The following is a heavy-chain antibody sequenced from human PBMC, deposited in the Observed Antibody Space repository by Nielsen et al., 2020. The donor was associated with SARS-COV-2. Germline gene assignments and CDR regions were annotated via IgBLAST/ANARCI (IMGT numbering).Heavy chain of an antibody. J-gene: IGHJ3*02. Sequence: GEPLKISCAASGFTFSSYAMSWVRQAPGKGLEWVAVISYDGSNKYYADSVKGRFTISRDNSKNTLYLQMNSLRAEDTAVYYCAKGTITVTTVAFDIWGQGTMVTVSS. D-gene: IGHD4-17*01. CDR1: GFTFSSYA. V-gene: IGHV3-30*18. CDR3: AKGTITVTTVAFDI. CDR2: ISYDGSNK.